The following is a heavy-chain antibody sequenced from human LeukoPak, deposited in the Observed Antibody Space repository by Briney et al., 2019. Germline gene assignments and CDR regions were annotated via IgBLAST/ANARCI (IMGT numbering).Heavy chain of an antibody. CDR3: AMGTVTTSWFDP. CDR2: ISAYNGNT. Sequence: RASVKVSCKASGCTFTSYGISWVRQAPGQGLEWMGWISAYNGNTNYAQKLQGGVTMTTDTSTSTAYMELRSLRSDDTAVYYCAMGTVTTSWFDPWGQGTLVTVSS. J-gene: IGHJ5*02. D-gene: IGHD4-11*01. V-gene: IGHV1-18*01. CDR1: GCTFTSYG.